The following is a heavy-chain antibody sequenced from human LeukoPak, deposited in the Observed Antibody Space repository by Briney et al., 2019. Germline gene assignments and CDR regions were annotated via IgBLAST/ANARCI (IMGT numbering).Heavy chain of an antibody. CDR2: VSYSGTT. J-gene: IGHJ4*02. V-gene: IGHV4-39*07. CDR1: GGSITSRSYF. CDR3: GRDRTENYFDY. Sequence: PSETLSLTCSVSGGSITSRSYFWGWIRQSPGKGLEWIGSVSYSGTTYYNPSLKSRVSISVDTAKNQFSLNLRSVTAADTAVYYCGRDRTENYFDYWGQGTLVTVSS.